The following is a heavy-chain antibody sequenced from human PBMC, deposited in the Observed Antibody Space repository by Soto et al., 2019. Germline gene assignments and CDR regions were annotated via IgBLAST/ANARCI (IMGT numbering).Heavy chain of an antibody. CDR3: AADFGDFWSEDWFDP. D-gene: IGHD3-3*01. CDR2: IVVGSGNT. V-gene: IGHV1-58*01. Sequence: ASVKVSCKASGFTFTSSAVQWVRQARGQRLEWIGWIVVGSGNTNYAQKFQERVTITRDMSTSTAYMELSSLRSEDTAVYYCAADFGDFWSEDWFDPWGQGTPVTVSS. J-gene: IGHJ5*02. CDR1: GFTFTSSA.